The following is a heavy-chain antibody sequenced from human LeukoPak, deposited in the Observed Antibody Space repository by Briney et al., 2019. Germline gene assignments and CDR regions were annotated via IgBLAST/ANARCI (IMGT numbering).Heavy chain of an antibody. CDR1: GYTFTSYG. Sequence: GASVKVSCKASGYTFTSYGISWVRQAPGQGPEWMGWISAYNGNTNYAQKLQGRVTMTTDTSTSTAYMELRSLRSDDTAVYYCARDLGYYDSSGYTEHDAFDIWGQGTMVTVYS. V-gene: IGHV1-18*01. CDR2: ISAYNGNT. CDR3: ARDLGYYDSSGYTEHDAFDI. J-gene: IGHJ3*02. D-gene: IGHD3-22*01.